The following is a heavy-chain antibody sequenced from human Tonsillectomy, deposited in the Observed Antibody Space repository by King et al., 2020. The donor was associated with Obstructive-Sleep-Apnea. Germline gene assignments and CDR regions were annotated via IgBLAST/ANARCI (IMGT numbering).Heavy chain of an antibody. V-gene: IGHV3-30*18. CDR2: ISYDGSNK. Sequence: VQLVESGGGVVQPGRSLRLSCAASGFAFSIYGMHWVRQAPGKGLEWVAVISYDGSNKYYADSVKGRFTISRDNSKNSLYLQMNSLRAEDTALYYCGNDSGYCSGTSCYVGAADYWGQGTLVTVSS. J-gene: IGHJ4*02. D-gene: IGHD2-2*01. CDR1: GFAFSIYG. CDR3: GNDSGYCSGTSCYVGAADY.